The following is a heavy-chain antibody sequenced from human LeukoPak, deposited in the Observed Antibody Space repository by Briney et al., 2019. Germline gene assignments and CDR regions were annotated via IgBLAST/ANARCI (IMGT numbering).Heavy chain of an antibody. CDR3: TRXSPMGTVTTFEH. CDR1: GFTFSTYW. D-gene: IGHD4-11*01. CDR2: IKFDGSTT. Sequence: GSLXXXCVASGFTFSTYWMHWVRQVPGKGLGWISRIKFDGSTTTYADSVEGRFTISRENAKNTLYMQMNSLRAEDTAVYYCTRXSPMGTVTTFEHWGQGTLVSVSS. J-gene: IGHJ4*02. V-gene: IGHV3-74*01.